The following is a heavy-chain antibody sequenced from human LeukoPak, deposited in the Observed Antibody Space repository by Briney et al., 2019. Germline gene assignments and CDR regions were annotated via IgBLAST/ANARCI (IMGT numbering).Heavy chain of an antibody. D-gene: IGHD1-1*01. V-gene: IGHV4-31*03. J-gene: IGHJ4*02. Sequence: SETLSLTCSVSGGSISSGGYYWTWIRQHPGKGLECIGYIYYSGSTYYNPSLKSRVTISVDTSKNQFSLKLSSVTAADTAVYYCARAPLSTGTTGYYFDYWGQGTLVTVSS. CDR2: IYYSGST. CDR3: ARAPLSTGTTGYYFDY. CDR1: GGSISSGGYY.